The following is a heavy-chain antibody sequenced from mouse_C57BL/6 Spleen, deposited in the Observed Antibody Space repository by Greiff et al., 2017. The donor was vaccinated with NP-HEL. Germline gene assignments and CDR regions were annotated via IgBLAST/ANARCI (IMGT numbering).Heavy chain of an antibody. CDR3: ARDGSSYVGYFDV. CDR1: GYTFTSYW. V-gene: IGHV1-7*01. CDR2: INPSSGYT. D-gene: IGHD1-1*01. J-gene: IGHJ1*03. Sequence: QVHVKQSGAELAKPGASVKLSCKASGYTFTSYWMHWVKQRPGQGLEWIGYINPSSGYTKYNQKFKDKATLTADKSSSTAYMQLSSLTYEDSAVYYCARDGSSYVGYFDVWGTGTTVTVSS.